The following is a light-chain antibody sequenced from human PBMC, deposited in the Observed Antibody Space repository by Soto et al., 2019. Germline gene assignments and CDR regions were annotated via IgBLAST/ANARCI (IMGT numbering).Light chain of an antibody. Sequence: QSVVTQPPSVSRAPGQRVTISCTGSSSNIGAGYDVHWYQQLPGTAPKLLIYGNSNRPSGVPDRFSGSKSGTSASLAITGLQAEDEADYYCQSYESSLSGYYVFGTGTKVTVL. CDR3: QSYESSLSGYYV. V-gene: IGLV1-40*01. CDR2: GNS. CDR1: SSNIGAGYD. J-gene: IGLJ1*01.